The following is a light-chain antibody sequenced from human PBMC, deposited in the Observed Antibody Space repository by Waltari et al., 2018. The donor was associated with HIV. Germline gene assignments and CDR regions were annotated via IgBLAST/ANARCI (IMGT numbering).Light chain of an antibody. CDR1: QSISTL. Sequence: DIQMTQSPSSLSASVGERVTITCRASQSISTLLHWYQQKPGKAPKLLIYATSRLLSGVPSRFSGSGSGTEFTLTITNLQPEDFATYYCQQGFSTPLYTSGRGPKWKS. V-gene: IGKV1-39*01. CDR2: ATS. J-gene: IGKJ2*01. CDR3: QQGFSTPLYT.